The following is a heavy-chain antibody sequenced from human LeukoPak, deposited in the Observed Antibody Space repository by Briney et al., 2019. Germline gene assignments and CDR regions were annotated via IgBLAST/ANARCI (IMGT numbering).Heavy chain of an antibody. Sequence: PGGSLRLSCAASGFTFSTYSMNWVRQAPGKGLEWVSSLSSTSTYIYYADSVKGRFTISRDNAKNSLYLQMNSLTAEDTAVYYCAAGGSVTYYYFDYWGQGTLVTVSS. CDR2: LSSTSTYI. J-gene: IGHJ4*02. CDR1: GFTFSTYS. V-gene: IGHV3-21*01. D-gene: IGHD3-10*01. CDR3: AAGGSVTYYYFDY.